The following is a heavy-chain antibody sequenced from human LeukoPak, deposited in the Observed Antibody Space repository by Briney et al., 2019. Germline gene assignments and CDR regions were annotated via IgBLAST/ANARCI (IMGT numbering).Heavy chain of an antibody. CDR1: GFTFSDYY. CDR2: INSSGSTI. CDR3: ASFLLRYFDWLPYYFDY. Sequence: GGSLRLSCAASGFTFSDYYMSWIRQAPGKGLEWVSYINSSGSTIYYADSVKGRFTISRDNAKNSLYLQMNSLRAEDTAVYYCASFLLRYFDWLPYYFDYWGQGTLVTVSS. D-gene: IGHD3-9*01. J-gene: IGHJ4*02. V-gene: IGHV3-11*04.